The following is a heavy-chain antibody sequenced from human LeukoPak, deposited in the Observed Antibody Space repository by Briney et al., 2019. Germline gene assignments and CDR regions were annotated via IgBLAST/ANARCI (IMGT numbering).Heavy chain of an antibody. CDR3: ASGTLTRDY. CDR2: INHSGST. Sequence: SETLSLTCAVYGGSFSGYYWSWIRQPPGKGLEWIGEINHSGSTNYNPSLKSRVTISVDTSENQFSLKLSSVTAADTAVYYCASGTLTRDYWGQGTLVTVSS. CDR1: GGSFSGYY. D-gene: IGHD4-11*01. J-gene: IGHJ4*02. V-gene: IGHV4-34*01.